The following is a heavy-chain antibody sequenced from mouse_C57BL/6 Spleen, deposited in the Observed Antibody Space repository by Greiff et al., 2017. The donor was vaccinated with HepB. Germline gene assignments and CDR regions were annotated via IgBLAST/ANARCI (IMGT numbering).Heavy chain of an antibody. CDR1: GFSFNTYA. V-gene: IGHV10-1*01. J-gene: IGHJ1*03. Sequence: EVKLMESGGGLVQPKGSLKLSCAASGFSFNTYAMNWVRQAPGKGLEWVARIRSKSNNYATYYADSVKDRFTISRDDSESMLYLQMNNLKTEDTAMYYCVRHIYYGDDGYFDVWGTGTTVTVSS. D-gene: IGHD2-2*01. CDR3: VRHIYYGDDGYFDV. CDR2: IRSKSNNYAT.